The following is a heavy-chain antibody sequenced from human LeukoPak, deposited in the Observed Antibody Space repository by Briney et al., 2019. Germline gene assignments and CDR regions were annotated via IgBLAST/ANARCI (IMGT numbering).Heavy chain of an antibody. D-gene: IGHD3-9*01. CDR3: AREGGYDILTGYYF. V-gene: IGHV3-72*01. CDR1: GFTFSDHY. J-gene: IGHJ4*02. CDR2: TRNKANSYTT. Sequence: PGGSLRLSCAASGFTFSDHYMDWVRQAPGKGLEWVGRTRNKANSYTTEYAASVKGRFTISGDDSKNSLYLQMNSLKTEDTAVYYCAREGGYDILTGYYFGGQGTLVTVSS.